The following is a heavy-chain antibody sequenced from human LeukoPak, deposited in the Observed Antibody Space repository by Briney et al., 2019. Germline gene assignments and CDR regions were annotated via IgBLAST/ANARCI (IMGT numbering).Heavy chain of an antibody. Sequence: GRSLRLSCAASGFTFSSYGMHWVRQAPGKGLEWVAVISYDGSNKYYADSVKGRFTISRDNSKNTLYLQMNSLRAEDTAVYYCAKGGGTYYFGYWGQGTLVTVSS. CDR1: GFTFSSYG. CDR3: AKGGGTYYFGY. J-gene: IGHJ4*02. CDR2: ISYDGSNK. V-gene: IGHV3-30*18.